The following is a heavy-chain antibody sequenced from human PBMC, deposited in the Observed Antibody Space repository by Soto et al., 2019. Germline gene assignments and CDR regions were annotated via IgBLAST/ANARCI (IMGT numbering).Heavy chain of an antibody. CDR3: ARGDYGDYYYYGMDV. CDR1: GFTFSTYN. CDR2: ISSSGNIR. D-gene: IGHD4-17*01. J-gene: IGHJ6*02. Sequence: GGSLRLSCVVSGFTFSTYNMNWVRQAPGKGLEWISYISSSGNIRFYADSVKGRFTISRDNAKNSLYLQMNSLRDEDTAVYYCARGDYGDYYYYGMDVWGQGTTVTVSS. V-gene: IGHV3-48*02.